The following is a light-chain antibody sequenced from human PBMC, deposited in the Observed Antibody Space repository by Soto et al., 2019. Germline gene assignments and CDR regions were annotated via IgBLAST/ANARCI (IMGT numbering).Light chain of an antibody. Sequence: ETVLTQSPGTLSLSPGERATLSCRASQSVSRYLAWYQQEPGQAPRVLIYGASSRATGIPDRFSGSGSGTDFTLTISRLEPEDFAVYYCQHYGSSPWTFGQGTKVEIK. V-gene: IGKV3-20*01. J-gene: IGKJ1*01. CDR2: GAS. CDR3: QHYGSSPWT. CDR1: QSVSRY.